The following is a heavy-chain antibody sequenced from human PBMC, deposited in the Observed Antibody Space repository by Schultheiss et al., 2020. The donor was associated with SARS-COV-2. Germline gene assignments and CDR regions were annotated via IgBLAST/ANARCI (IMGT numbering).Heavy chain of an antibody. CDR2: IYYSGST. J-gene: IGHJ3*02. CDR3: ARCMVRGVMSDI. CDR1: GGSISSSSYY. V-gene: IGHV4-61*05. Sequence: SETLSLTCTVSGGSISSSSYYWGWIRQPPGKGLEWIVYIYYSGSTNYNPSLKSRVTISVDTSKNQFSLKLSSVTAADTAVYYCARCMVRGVMSDIWGQGTMVTVSS. D-gene: IGHD3-10*01.